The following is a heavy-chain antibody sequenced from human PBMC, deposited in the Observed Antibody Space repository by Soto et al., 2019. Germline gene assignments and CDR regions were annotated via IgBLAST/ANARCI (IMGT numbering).Heavy chain of an antibody. CDR3: ASSGLWRPHNPYRFFGFDV. D-gene: IGHD3-16*01. CDR1: GATFTNSV. J-gene: IGHJ4*01. CDR2: IIPLLGTV. Sequence: QGQLVQSGAEVKQPESSVKLSCRASGATFTNSVITWVRKGPGQGLEFMGGIIPLLGTVDYAENFQGRVTLTTDKVTNTVNLEMRMLRYDDTAAADCASSGLWRPHNPYRFFGFDVWGHGTMVSVLS. V-gene: IGHV1-69*06.